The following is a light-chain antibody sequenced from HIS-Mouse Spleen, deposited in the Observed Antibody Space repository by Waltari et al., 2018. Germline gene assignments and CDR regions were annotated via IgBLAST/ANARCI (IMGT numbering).Light chain of an antibody. J-gene: IGLJ2*01. CDR3: NSRDSSGNHLV. CDR2: GKN. Sequence: SSELTQDPAVSVALGQTVRITCNGARLSSSYATRYQQKPGQAPVRVIYGKNNRPSGIPDRFSGSSSGNTASLTITGAQAEDEADYYCNSRDSSGNHLVFGGGTKLTVL. CDR1: RLSSSY. V-gene: IGLV3-19*01.